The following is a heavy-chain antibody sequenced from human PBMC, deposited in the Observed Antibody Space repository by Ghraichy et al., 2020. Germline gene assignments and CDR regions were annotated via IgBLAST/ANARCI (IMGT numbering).Heavy chain of an antibody. J-gene: IGHJ3*02. CDR3: ANCWRNCGSGWYNAFDI. Sequence: GGSLRLSCAASGITFSSYAMSWVRQAPGKGLEWVSAISGSVSSRYYADSVKGRFTISRDNSKNTLYLQMNSLRAEDTAVYYCANCWRNCGSGWYNAFDIWGQGTMVTVSS. CDR2: ISGSVSSR. V-gene: IGHV3-23*01. D-gene: IGHD6-19*01. CDR1: GITFSSYA.